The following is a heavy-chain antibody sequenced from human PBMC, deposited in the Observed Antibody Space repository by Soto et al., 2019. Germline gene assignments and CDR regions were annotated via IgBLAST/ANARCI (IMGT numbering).Heavy chain of an antibody. V-gene: IGHV1-18*04. CDR3: ATGTMVRGAVDY. CDR1: GYTFTSYG. Sequence: ASVKFSCKASGYTFTSYGISWVRQAPGQGLEWMGWISAYNGNTNYAQKLQGRITMTTDTSTTTAYMELRSLRSDDTAVYYCATGTMVRGAVDYWGQGTLVTVSA. D-gene: IGHD3-10*01. J-gene: IGHJ4*02. CDR2: ISAYNGNT.